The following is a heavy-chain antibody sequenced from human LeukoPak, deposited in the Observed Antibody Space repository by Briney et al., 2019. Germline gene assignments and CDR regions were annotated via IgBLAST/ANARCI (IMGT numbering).Heavy chain of an antibody. D-gene: IGHD3-10*01. CDR2: IYHSGST. V-gene: IGHV4-30-2*01. CDR1: GGSISSGGYS. J-gene: IGHJ4*02. CDR3: ARIYYYGSGSYWIYFDY. Sequence: SETLSLTCAVSGGSISSGGYSWSWIRQPPGKGLEWIGYIYHSGSTYYNPSLKSRVTISVDRSKNQFSLKLSSVTAADTAVYYCARIYYYGSGSYWIYFDYWGQGTLVTVSS.